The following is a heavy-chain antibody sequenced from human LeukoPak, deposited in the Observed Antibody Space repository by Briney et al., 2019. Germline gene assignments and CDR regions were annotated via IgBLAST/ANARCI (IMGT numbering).Heavy chain of an antibody. CDR2: ISGSGGST. CDR1: GFTFSSYA. CDR3: TTDISAVLY. D-gene: IGHD1-14*01. Sequence: PGGSLRLSCAASGFTFSSYAMSWVRQAPGKGLEWVSAISGSGGSTYYADSVKGRFTISRDNSKNTLYLQMSSLKTEDTAVYYCTTDISAVLYWGQGTLVTVSS. V-gene: IGHV3-23*01. J-gene: IGHJ4*02.